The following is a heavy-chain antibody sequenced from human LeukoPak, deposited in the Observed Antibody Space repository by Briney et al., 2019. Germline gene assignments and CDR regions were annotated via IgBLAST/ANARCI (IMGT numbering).Heavy chain of an antibody. CDR1: GYTFTSYG. Sequence: ASVTVSCKASGYTFTSYGISWVRQAPGQGLEWMGWISAYNGNTNYAQKLQGRVTMTTDTSTSTAYMELRSLRSDDTAVYYCARDRIAYSSGLSFDYWGQGTLVTVSS. V-gene: IGHV1-18*01. D-gene: IGHD6-19*01. J-gene: IGHJ4*02. CDR2: ISAYNGNT. CDR3: ARDRIAYSSGLSFDY.